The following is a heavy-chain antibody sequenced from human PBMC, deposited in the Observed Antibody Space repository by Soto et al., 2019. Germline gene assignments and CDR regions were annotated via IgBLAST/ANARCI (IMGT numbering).Heavy chain of an antibody. CDR2: IFTRDSET. Sequence: EQLEQSGAEVKKPGESLKISCKGPGHLFNNHWIGWVRQTPGKGLEWMGLIFTRDSETKTSPSFQVHVSFSVDNSINTVYLQWTSLKTTDTGIYFCARGYFDSGHGYDLWGQGTMVTVSS. CDR1: GHLFNNHW. CDR3: ARGYFDSGHGYDL. D-gene: IGHD3-10*01. V-gene: IGHV5-51*01. J-gene: IGHJ5*02.